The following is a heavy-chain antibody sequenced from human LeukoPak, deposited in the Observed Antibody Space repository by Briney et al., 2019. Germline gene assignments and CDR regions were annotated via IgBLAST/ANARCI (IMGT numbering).Heavy chain of an antibody. Sequence: ASVKVSCKASGYTFTINGISWVRQAPGRGLEWMGWISANSGDTIYAEKSHGRVTLTRDTSTGTAYMELNSLTYDDTAVYYCARDRWYAFDYWGQGTLVTVSS. J-gene: IGHJ4*02. D-gene: IGHD6-13*01. CDR2: ISANSGDT. V-gene: IGHV1-18*01. CDR1: GYTFTING. CDR3: ARDRWYAFDY.